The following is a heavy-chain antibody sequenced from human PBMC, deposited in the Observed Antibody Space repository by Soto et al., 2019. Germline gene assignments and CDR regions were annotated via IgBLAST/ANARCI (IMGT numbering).Heavy chain of an antibody. CDR2: ISAYNGNT. Sequence: ASVKVSCKASGYTFTSYGISWVRQAPGQGLEWMGWISAYNGNTKYSQKFQGRVTITRDTSASTAYMELSSLRSEDTAVYYCARGHNWFDPWGQGTLVTVSS. CDR3: ARGHNWFDP. V-gene: IGHV1-18*01. CDR1: GYTFTSYG. J-gene: IGHJ5*02.